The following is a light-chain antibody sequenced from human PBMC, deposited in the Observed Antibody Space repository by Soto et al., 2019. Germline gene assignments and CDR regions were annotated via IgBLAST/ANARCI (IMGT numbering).Light chain of an antibody. J-gene: IGKJ5*01. CDR3: QQYDNLIT. V-gene: IGKV1-33*01. CDR2: DAS. Sequence: DIQMTQSPSSLSASVGDRVTITFQSSQDISNYLNWYQQKPGKAPKLLIYDASNLETGVPSRFSGSGSGTDFTFTISSLQPEDIATYYCQQYDNLITFGQGTRLE. CDR1: QDISNY.